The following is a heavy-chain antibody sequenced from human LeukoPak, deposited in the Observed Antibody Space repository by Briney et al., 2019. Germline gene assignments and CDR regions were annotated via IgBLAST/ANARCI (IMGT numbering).Heavy chain of an antibody. J-gene: IGHJ3*02. Sequence: SETLSLTCTVSGGSISSYYWSWIRQPAGKGLEWIGRIYTSGSTDYNPSLKSRVTMSVDTSKNQFSLKLSSVTAADTAVYYCARGGETRTRNAFDIWGQGTMVTVSS. CDR2: IYTSGST. D-gene: IGHD3-10*01. CDR1: GGSISSYY. CDR3: ARGGETRTRNAFDI. V-gene: IGHV4-4*07.